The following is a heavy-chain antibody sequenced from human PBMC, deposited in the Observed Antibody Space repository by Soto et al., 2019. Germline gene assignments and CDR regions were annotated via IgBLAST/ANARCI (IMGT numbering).Heavy chain of an antibody. V-gene: IGHV4-59*08. D-gene: IGHD3-10*01. CDR1: GGSIDNYY. CDR2: ISYTGYS. CDR3: ARHGFGPLHGLVDV. J-gene: IGHJ6*02. Sequence: QVQFQESGPGLVKPSETLSLTCTVSGGSIDNYYCSWFRQPPGKALEWIGYISYTGYSAYNFSLRRRVPMSMDTSKTQFYLTLESVTATDTAVYYCARHGFGPLHGLVDVWGQGTTVIVSS.